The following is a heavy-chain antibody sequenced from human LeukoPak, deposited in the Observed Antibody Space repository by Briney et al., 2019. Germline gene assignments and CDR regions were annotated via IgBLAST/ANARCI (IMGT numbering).Heavy chain of an antibody. D-gene: IGHD3-10*01. CDR2: INWNGGST. V-gene: IGHV3-20*04. CDR3: ARCLRLGYYYYYYMDV. Sequence: PGGSLRLSCAVSGFTFDDYGMSWVRQAPGKGLEWVSGINWNGGSTGYADSVKGRFTISRDNAKNSLYLQMNSLRAEDTALYYCARCLRLGYYYYYYMDVWGKGTTVTVSS. J-gene: IGHJ6*03. CDR1: GFTFDDYG.